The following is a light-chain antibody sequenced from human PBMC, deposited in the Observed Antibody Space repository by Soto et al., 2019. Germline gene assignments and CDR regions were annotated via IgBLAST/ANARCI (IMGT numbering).Light chain of an antibody. Sequence: EIVLTQSPGTLSLSRGETATPSFRASPCVSSTYLAWYQQKPGQAPRLLIYGASSRATGIPDRFSGSGSGTDFTLTISRLEPEDFAVYYCQQYGSSPRTFGQGTKVDIK. J-gene: IGKJ1*01. CDR3: QQYGSSPRT. CDR1: PCVSSTY. CDR2: GAS. V-gene: IGKV3-20*01.